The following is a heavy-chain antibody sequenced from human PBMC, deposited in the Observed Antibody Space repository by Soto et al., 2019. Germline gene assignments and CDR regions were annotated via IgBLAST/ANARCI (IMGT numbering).Heavy chain of an antibody. CDR3: ARGPLRDYYDSSGYYG. CDR2: IYHSGST. CDR1: GYSISSGYY. D-gene: IGHD3-22*01. V-gene: IGHV4-38-2*01. Sequence: ETLSLTCAVSGYSISSGYYWGWIRQPPGKGLEWIGSIYHSGSTYYNPSLKSRVTISVDTSKNQFSLKLSSVTAADTAVYYCARGPLRDYYDSSGYYGWGQGTLVTVSS. J-gene: IGHJ4*02.